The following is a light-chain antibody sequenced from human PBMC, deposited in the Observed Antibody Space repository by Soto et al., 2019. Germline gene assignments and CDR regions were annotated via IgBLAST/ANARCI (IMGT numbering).Light chain of an antibody. Sequence: QSVLTQPPSVSGAPGQRVPISCTGSSSNIGAGYDVHWYQQLPGTAPKLLIYGTSNRPSGVPDRFSGSKSGTSASLAITGLRAEDEADYYCQSYDSSLSGGVFGGGTKVTVL. CDR2: GTS. CDR1: SSNIGAGYD. J-gene: IGLJ3*02. V-gene: IGLV1-40*01. CDR3: QSYDSSLSGGV.